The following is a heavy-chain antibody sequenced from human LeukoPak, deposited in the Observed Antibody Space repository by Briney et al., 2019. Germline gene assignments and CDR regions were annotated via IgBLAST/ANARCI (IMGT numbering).Heavy chain of an antibody. V-gene: IGHV1-2*06. Sequence: ASVKVSCKASGYTFSAYYMHWVRQAPGRGLEWVGRFNPNSGDTPYVRYAQKFQGRVTMTRDTSISTAYMELSRLRSDDTAVYYCARAKIVVVTAAPVDYWGQGTLVTVSS. CDR1: GYTFSAYY. CDR3: ARAKIVVVTAAPVDY. D-gene: IGHD2-21*02. CDR2: FNPNSGDTPYV. J-gene: IGHJ4*02.